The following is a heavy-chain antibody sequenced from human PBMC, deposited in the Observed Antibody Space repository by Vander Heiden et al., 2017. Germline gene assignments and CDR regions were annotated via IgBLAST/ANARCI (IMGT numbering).Heavy chain of an antibody. CDR1: GYTFTGYD. CDR2: INPNRGGT. J-gene: IGHJ5*02. CDR3: ARGFSDRKEHGSGSYFKVWFDP. V-gene: IGHV1-2*04. Sequence: QVQLVQSGAEVKKPGASVKVSCKASGYTFTGYDMPWVRQAPGQGLEWMGWINPNRGGTNYAQKFQGWVTMTRDTSISTAYIELSRLRSDDTAVYYCARGFSDRKEHGSGSYFKVWFDPWGQGTLVTVSS. D-gene: IGHD3-10*01.